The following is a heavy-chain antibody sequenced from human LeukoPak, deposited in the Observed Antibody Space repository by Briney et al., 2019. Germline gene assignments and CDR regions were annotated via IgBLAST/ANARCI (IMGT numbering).Heavy chain of an antibody. D-gene: IGHD2-2*01. CDR2: FDPEDGET. CDR1: GYTLTELS. CDR3: ARAPRYCSSTSCYSELTH. V-gene: IGHV1-24*01. J-gene: IGHJ4*02. Sequence: ASVKVSCKVSGYTLTELSMHWVRQAPGKGLEWMGGFDPEDGETIYAQKFQGRVTMTEDTSTDTAYMELSSLRSEDTAVYYCARAPRYCSSTSCYSELTHWGQGTLVTVSS.